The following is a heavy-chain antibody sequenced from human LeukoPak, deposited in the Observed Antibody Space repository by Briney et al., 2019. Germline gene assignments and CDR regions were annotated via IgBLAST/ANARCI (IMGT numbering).Heavy chain of an antibody. D-gene: IGHD6-19*01. CDR2: IIGSGGST. J-gene: IGHJ4*02. Sequence: GGSLRLSCVVPGFTFRTYAMSWVRQAPGKGLEWVSAIIGSGGSTYSADSVRGRFTISRDNSKNTLYLQMNRLRAEDTAVYYCAKGSAVADIYFDYWGQGVLVTVSS. CDR3: AKGSAVADIYFDY. CDR1: GFTFRTYA. V-gene: IGHV3-23*01.